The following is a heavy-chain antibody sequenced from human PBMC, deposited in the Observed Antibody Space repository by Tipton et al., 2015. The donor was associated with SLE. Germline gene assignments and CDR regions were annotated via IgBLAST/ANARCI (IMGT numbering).Heavy chain of an antibody. D-gene: IGHD1-1*01. CDR1: GGSISSYN. CDR2: IYYSGSN. Sequence: LRLSCTASGGSISSYNWSWIRQPPGKGLEWIWYIYYSGSNNYNPSLKSRVTISVDTSKNHFSLKLSSVTAADKAVYYCSRDQGTAGVFDIWGQGTMVTVSS. V-gene: IGHV4-59*01. J-gene: IGHJ3*02. CDR3: SRDQGTAGVFDI.